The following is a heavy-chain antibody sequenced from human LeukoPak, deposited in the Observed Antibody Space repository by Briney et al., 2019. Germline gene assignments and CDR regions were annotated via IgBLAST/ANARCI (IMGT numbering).Heavy chain of an antibody. D-gene: IGHD3-22*01. CDR1: GSTFSAYA. J-gene: IGHJ4*02. CDR3: AKVPTSSGYYAYFDY. Sequence: GGSLRLSCAASGSTFSAYAMSRVRQAPGKGLEWVSVISASGGSTYYADSVNGRFTISRDNSKNTLYLQVNSLRAEDTAVYYCAKVPTSSGYYAYFDYWGQGTLVTVSS. V-gene: IGHV3-23*01. CDR2: ISASGGST.